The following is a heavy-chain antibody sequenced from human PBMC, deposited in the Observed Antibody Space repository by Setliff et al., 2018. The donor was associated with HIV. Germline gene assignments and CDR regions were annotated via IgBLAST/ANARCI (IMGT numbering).Heavy chain of an antibody. J-gene: IGHJ3*02. CDR3: AKGSPLVGAPPTDI. CDR2: ISSSSGYI. Sequence: GGSLRLSCAASGFTLSSFSMNWVRQAPGKGLEWVSLISSSSGYIYYADSLKGRFTISRDNAKNSLYLQMNSLRANDTALYYCAKGSPLVGAPPTDIWGQGTMVTVSS. D-gene: IGHD1-26*01. V-gene: IGHV3-21*04. CDR1: GFTLSSFS.